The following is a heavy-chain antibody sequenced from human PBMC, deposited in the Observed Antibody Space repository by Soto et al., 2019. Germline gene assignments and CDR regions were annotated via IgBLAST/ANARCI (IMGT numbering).Heavy chain of an antibody. J-gene: IGHJ5*02. D-gene: IGHD5-18*01. Sequence: PSETLSLTCTVSGASSSGGTYYWTWIRQAPGKGLEWVGHIYYTGSTNYNPALNDRVTISVDTSKNHFSLQLTSVAAADTAVYYCARGAGFSYASTWFDIWGQGTLVTVSS. CDR2: IYYTGST. V-gene: IGHV4-61*03. CDR3: ARGAGFSYASTWFDI. CDR1: GASSSGGTYY.